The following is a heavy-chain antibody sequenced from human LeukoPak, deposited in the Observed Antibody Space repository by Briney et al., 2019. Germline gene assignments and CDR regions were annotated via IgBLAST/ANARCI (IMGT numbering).Heavy chain of an antibody. CDR3: AKGQELDDGVFDS. D-gene: IGHD1-1*01. CDR1: GFTFSSIA. J-gene: IGHJ4*02. CDR2: IRSNGETV. Sequence: PGGSLRLSCAASGFTFSSIAMSWVRQAPGKGLEWVSAIRSNGETVYNADSVKGRSTISRDNSRQTLFLQMSSLRVEDTATYYCAKGQELDDGVFDSWGQGTLVTVSS. V-gene: IGHV3-23*01.